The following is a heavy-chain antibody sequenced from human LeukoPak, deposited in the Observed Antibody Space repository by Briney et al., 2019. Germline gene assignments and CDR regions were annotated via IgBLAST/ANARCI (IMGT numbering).Heavy chain of an antibody. CDR2: INNDGTTT. J-gene: IGHJ4*02. Sequence: GGSLRLSCAASGFTFSTHWMHWVRQAPGKGLVRVSCINNDGTTTTYADSVKGRFTISRDNAKSTLYLQMNSLRAEDRSVYYCLSCIAPNCYEFWGQGALVTGSS. V-gene: IGHV3-74*03. CDR3: LSCIAPNCYEF. D-gene: IGHD2-21*01. CDR1: GFTFSTHW.